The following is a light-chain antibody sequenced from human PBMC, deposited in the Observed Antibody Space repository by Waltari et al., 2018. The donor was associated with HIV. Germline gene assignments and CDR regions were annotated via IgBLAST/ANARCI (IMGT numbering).Light chain of an antibody. J-gene: IGKJ3*01. CDR3: QKIDATPVT. V-gene: IGKV1-27*01. CDR1: QGINTF. CDR2: PTS. Sequence: DIQMTQSPSSLSASVGDRVTITCRASQGINTFLAWYQQKPGRVPKILVYPTSTLQSGVPSRFSGSGSGTDFTLTISSLQPEDVATYYCQKIDATPVTFGPGTTVDLK.